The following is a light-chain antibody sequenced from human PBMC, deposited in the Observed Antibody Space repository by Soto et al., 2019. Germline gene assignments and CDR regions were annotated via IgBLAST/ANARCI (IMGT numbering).Light chain of an antibody. CDR1: QSVSTN. Sequence: EVVMTQSPATLSVSPGEIATPSCRASQSVSTNLAWYHQTPGQAPRLLIYDASTRAPGIPDRFSGSGSGTEFNLTISSLQSEDFAVYYCQQYNNWLGTFGQGTKVEIK. CDR2: DAS. J-gene: IGKJ1*01. V-gene: IGKV3-15*01. CDR3: QQYNNWLGT.